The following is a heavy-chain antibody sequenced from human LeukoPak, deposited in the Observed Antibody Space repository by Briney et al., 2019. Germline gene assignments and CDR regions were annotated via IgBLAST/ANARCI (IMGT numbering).Heavy chain of an antibody. CDR3: ARDVGRLVIVGATGHFDY. V-gene: IGHV1-2*02. J-gene: IGHJ4*02. CDR2: INPNSGGT. Sequence: GASVKVSCKASGYTFTAYYMHWVRQAPGQGLEWMGWINPNSGGTNYAQKFQGRVTMTRDTSIGTAYMELSRLRSDDTAVYYCARDVGRLVIVGATGHFDYWGQGTLVTVSS. CDR1: GYTFTAYY. D-gene: IGHD1-26*01.